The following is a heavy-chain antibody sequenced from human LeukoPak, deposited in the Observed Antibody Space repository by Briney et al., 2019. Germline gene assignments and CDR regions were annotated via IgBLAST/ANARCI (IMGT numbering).Heavy chain of an antibody. D-gene: IGHD6-6*01. Sequence: GGSLRLSCAASGFTFSSYAMSWVRQAPGKGLEWVSAISGSGGSTYYADSVKGRFTISRDNSKNTLYLQMNSLRAEDTAVYYCAKYPEEDSSSPVHGRLYYFDYWGQGTLVTVSS. CDR2: ISGSGGST. J-gene: IGHJ4*02. CDR1: GFTFSSYA. CDR3: AKYPEEDSSSPVHGRLYYFDY. V-gene: IGHV3-23*01.